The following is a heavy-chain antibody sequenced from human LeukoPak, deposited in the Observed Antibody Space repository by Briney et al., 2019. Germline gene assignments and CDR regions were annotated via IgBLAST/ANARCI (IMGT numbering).Heavy chain of an antibody. Sequence: SETLSLTCAVYGGSFSGYYWSWIRQPPGKGLEWIGEINHSGSTNYNPSLKSRVTISVDTSKNPFSLKLSSVTAADTAVYYCARGAYSSGWYTQTNYYYYDMDVWGKGTTVTVSS. V-gene: IGHV4-34*01. D-gene: IGHD6-19*01. CDR2: INHSGST. CDR1: GGSFSGYY. J-gene: IGHJ6*03. CDR3: ARGAYSSGWYTQTNYYYYDMDV.